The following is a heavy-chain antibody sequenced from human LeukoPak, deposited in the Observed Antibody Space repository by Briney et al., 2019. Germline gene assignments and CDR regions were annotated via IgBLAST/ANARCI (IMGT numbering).Heavy chain of an antibody. J-gene: IGHJ4*02. CDR2: ISYDGSNK. CDR3: AKGYGDYGY. Sequence: GGSLRLSCGASGFSFTTYGYHWVRQAPGKGLEWVAVISYDGSNKYYADSVKGRFTISRDNSKNTLYLQMNSLRAEDTAVYHCAKGYGDYGYWGQGTLVTVSS. D-gene: IGHD4-17*01. CDR1: GFSFTTYG. V-gene: IGHV3-30*18.